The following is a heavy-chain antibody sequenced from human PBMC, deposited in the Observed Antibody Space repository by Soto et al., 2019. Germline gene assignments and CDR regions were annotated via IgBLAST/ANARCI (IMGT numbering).Heavy chain of an antibody. CDR1: GYTFTSYG. J-gene: IGHJ6*03. D-gene: IGHD1-7*01. Sequence: ASVKVSCKASGYTFTSYGISWVRQAPGQGLEWMGWISAYNGNTNYAQKLQGRVTMTTDTSTSTAYMELRSLRSDDTAVYYCAGTTSLQWYYMDVWDKGTTVTVAS. CDR3: AGTTSLQWYYMDV. CDR2: ISAYNGNT. V-gene: IGHV1-18*01.